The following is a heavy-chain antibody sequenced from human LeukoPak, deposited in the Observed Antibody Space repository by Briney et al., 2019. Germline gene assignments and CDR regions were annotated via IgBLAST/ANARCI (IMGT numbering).Heavy chain of an antibody. D-gene: IGHD5-12*01. CDR2: ISGSGGST. J-gene: IGHJ4*02. Sequence: PGGSLRLSCAASGFTFSSYAMSWVRQAPGKGLEWVSGISGSGGSTHYADSVKGRFTISRDNAENSLFLQMNSLRAEDTAVYYCARGYTYFDYWGQGTLVTVSS. V-gene: IGHV3-23*01. CDR1: GFTFSSYA. CDR3: ARGYTYFDY.